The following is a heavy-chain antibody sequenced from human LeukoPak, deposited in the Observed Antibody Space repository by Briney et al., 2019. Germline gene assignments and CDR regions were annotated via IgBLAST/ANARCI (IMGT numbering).Heavy chain of an antibody. CDR3: ARQYSSSWYYYYMDV. D-gene: IGHD6-13*01. Sequence: ASVKVSCKASGYTFTGYYMHWVRQAPGQGLEWMGWINPNSGGTNYAQKFQGRVTMTRDTSISTAYMELSRLRSDGTAVYYCARQYSSSWYYYYMDVWGKGTTVTVSS. CDR2: INPNSGGT. J-gene: IGHJ6*03. CDR1: GYTFTGYY. V-gene: IGHV1-2*02.